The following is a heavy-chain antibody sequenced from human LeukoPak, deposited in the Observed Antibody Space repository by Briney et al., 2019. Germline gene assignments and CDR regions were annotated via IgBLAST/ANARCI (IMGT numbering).Heavy chain of an antibody. Sequence: TGGSLRLSCAASGFIFSTYGMHWVRQTPGKGLEWVAFILYDGTIKNYADSVKGRLTISRDNSKNTLFLQINSLRSEDTAVYHCAKDHCSSTSCSNLFDPWGQGTLVTVSS. D-gene: IGHD2-2*01. CDR3: AKDHCSSTSCSNLFDP. V-gene: IGHV3-30*02. J-gene: IGHJ5*02. CDR2: ILYDGTIK. CDR1: GFIFSTYG.